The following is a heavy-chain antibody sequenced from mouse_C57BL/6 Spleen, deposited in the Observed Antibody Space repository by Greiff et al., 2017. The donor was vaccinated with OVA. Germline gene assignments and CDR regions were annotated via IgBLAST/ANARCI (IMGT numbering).Heavy chain of an antibody. V-gene: IGHV1-80*01. CDR1: GYAFSSYW. CDR2: IYLGDGYT. Sequence: QVQLKESGAELVKPGASVKISCKASGYAFSSYWMNWVKQRPGKGLEWIGQIYLGDGYTNYNGKFKGKATLTADKSSSTAYMQLSSLTSEDSAVYFCASNWDGYAMGYWGQGPSVTVSS. CDR3: ASNWDGYAMGY. J-gene: IGHJ4*01. D-gene: IGHD4-1*01.